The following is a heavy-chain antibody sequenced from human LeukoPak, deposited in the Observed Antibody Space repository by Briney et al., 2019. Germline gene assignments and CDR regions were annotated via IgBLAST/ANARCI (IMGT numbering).Heavy chain of an antibody. CDR2: ISAYNGNT. Sequence: ASVKVSCKASGYTFTSYGISWVRQAPGEGLEWMGWISAYNGNTNYAQKLQGRVTLTTDTCTSTGYMELRSLRSDDTAVYYCARHVWLLWCGEQKAYAFDIWGQGTMATVSS. D-gene: IGHD3-10*01. J-gene: IGHJ3*02. CDR1: GYTFTSYG. V-gene: IGHV1-18*01. CDR3: ARHVWLLWCGEQKAYAFDI.